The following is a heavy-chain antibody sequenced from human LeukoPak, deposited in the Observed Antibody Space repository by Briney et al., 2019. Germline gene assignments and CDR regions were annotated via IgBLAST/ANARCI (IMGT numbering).Heavy chain of an antibody. Sequence: GGSLRLSCAASGFTFSSYYMSWVRQAPGKGLEWVANIKQDGSKIYYVDSVKGRFTISRDNAKNSLYLQMNSLRAEDTAVYYRARDYDNYWGDFDSWGQGTLVTVSP. CDR3: ARDYDNYWGDFDS. V-gene: IGHV3-7*01. CDR1: GFTFSSYY. CDR2: IKQDGSKI. J-gene: IGHJ4*02. D-gene: IGHD3-9*01.